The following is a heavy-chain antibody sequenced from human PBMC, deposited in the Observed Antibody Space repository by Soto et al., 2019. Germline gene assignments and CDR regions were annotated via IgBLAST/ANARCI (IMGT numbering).Heavy chain of an antibody. D-gene: IGHD2-15*01. CDR3: ARVSIVVVVAATRFDP. CDR1: GGSISSGGYY. Sequence: SETLSLTCTVSGGSISSGGYYWSWIRQHPGKGLEWIGYIYYSGSTYYEPSLKSRVTISVDTSKNQFSLKLNSVTAADTAVYYCARVSIVVVVAATRFDPWGQGTLVTAPQ. CDR2: IYYSGST. J-gene: IGHJ5*02. V-gene: IGHV4-31*03.